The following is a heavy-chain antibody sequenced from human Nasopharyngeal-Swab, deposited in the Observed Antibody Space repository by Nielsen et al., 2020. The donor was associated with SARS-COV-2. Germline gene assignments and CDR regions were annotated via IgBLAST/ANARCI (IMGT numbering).Heavy chain of an antibody. CDR3: AKDKGSIITGTTYDY. CDR2: ISWNSGSI. Sequence: LRLSCAASGFTFDDYAMHWVRQAPGKGLEWVSGISWNSGSIGYADSVKGRFTISRDNAKNSLYLQMNSLRAEDTALYYCAKDKGSIITGTTYDYWGQGTLVTVSS. V-gene: IGHV3-9*01. CDR1: GFTFDDYA. D-gene: IGHD1-7*01. J-gene: IGHJ4*02.